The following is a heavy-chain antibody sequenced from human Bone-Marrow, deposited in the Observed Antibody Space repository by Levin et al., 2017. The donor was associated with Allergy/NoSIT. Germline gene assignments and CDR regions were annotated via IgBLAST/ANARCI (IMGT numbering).Heavy chain of an antibody. Sequence: GGSLRLSCAASGFTFSSYGMHWVRQAPGKGLEWVALIWSDGSTRYFADSVKGRVTISRDNSKTTMFLQMNSLRNDDTAVYYCARDTAGYYYALDVRGQGTTVTVSS. CDR3: ARDTAGYYYALDV. V-gene: IGHV3-33*01. D-gene: IGHD3-10*01. CDR1: GFTFSSYG. CDR2: IWSDGSTR. J-gene: IGHJ6*02.